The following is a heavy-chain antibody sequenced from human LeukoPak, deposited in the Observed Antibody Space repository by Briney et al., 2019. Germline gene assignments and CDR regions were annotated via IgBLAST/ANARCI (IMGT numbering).Heavy chain of an antibody. D-gene: IGHD6-13*01. Sequence: ASVKVSCKASGYTFSSYDINWVRQATGQGLEWIGWMNPNSGDTGYAQKFQDRVTMTRNTSINTAYKELSSLRSEDTGVYYCARGPPGSSSSDYWGQGTLVTVS. CDR3: ARGPPGSSSSDY. J-gene: IGHJ4*02. CDR1: GYTFSSYD. CDR2: MNPNSGDT. V-gene: IGHV1-8*01.